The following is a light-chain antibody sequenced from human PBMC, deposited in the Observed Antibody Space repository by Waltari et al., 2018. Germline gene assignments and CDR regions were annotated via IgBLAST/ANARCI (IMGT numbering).Light chain of an antibody. CDR3: NSYAGSSTWV. V-gene: IGLV2-23*02. Sequence: QSALSQPASVSGSPGQSITISCTGTSSNVGGYNLVSWYQHPPGNAPNLLISDLNKRPSAGSNRLSGSKSGNTTSLTISGLQAEDEADYYCNSYAGSSTWVFGGETNLAVL. J-gene: IGLJ3*02. CDR1: SSNVGGYNL. CDR2: DLN.